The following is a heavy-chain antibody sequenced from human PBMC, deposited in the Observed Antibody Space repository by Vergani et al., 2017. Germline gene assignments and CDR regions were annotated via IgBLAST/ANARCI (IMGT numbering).Heavy chain of an antibody. Sequence: QVQLVQSGAEVKKPGSSVKVSCKASGGTFSSYAISWVRQAPGQGLEWMGGIIPIFGTANYAQKFQGRVTITADESTSTAYMELSSLRSEDTAVYSCARDRVGATSPYNWFDPWGQGTLVTVSS. CDR1: GGTFSSYA. CDR2: IIPIFGTA. D-gene: IGHD1-26*01. J-gene: IGHJ5*02. V-gene: IGHV1-69*13. CDR3: ARDRVGATSPYNWFDP.